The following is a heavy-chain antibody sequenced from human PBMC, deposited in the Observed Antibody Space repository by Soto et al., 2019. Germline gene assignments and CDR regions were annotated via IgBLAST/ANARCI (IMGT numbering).Heavy chain of an antibody. D-gene: IGHD1-26*01. V-gene: IGHV4-4*07. Sequence: TCKVSGDSIGRFYWSWIRQSAEKGMEWIGRVYSTGGTAYNPALKGRVTISLDRSNNHVSLEMNSVTAADTAVYFCARDLSGTGLDIWGRGTKVTVSS. CDR3: ARDLSGTGLDI. CDR1: GDSIGRFY. CDR2: VYSTGGT. J-gene: IGHJ6*02.